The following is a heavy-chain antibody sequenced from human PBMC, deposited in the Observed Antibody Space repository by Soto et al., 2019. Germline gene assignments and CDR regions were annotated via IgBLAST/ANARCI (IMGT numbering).Heavy chain of an antibody. D-gene: IGHD3-3*01. V-gene: IGHV4-4*02. CDR3: ATVHYDCWSGIEGSFDY. J-gene: IGHJ4*02. CDR1: DGYSRSSNG. Sequence: SETLSLTYAVSDGYSRSSNGWRWVRKPPGKGLEWIGEIYHSGSTNYNPSLKRRVTISVDKSKNQFSLKLSSVTAADTAVYYCATVHYDCWSGIEGSFDYWVQGILVTVSS. CDR2: IYHSGST.